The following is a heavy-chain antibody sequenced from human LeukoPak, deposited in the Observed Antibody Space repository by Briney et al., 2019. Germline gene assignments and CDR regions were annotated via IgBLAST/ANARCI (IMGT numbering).Heavy chain of an antibody. V-gene: IGHV3-30*18. CDR1: GFTFSAYG. CDR3: AKDLELGIYNWFDP. J-gene: IGHJ5*02. Sequence: PGRSLRLSCAASGFTFSAYGMNWVRQAPGKGLEWVAVISNDASVKHYADSVKGRFTISRDNSRNTMYLQMNSLRAEDTAVYYCAKDLELGIYNWFDPWGQGTLVTVSS. D-gene: IGHD5-24*01. CDR2: ISNDASVK.